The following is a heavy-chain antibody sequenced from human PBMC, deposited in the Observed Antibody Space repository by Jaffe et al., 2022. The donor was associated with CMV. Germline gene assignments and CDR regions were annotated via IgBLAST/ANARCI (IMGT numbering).Heavy chain of an antibody. V-gene: IGHV4-59*01. CDR3: ARDHYDILTGYGGFDY. CDR1: GGSISSYY. D-gene: IGHD3-9*01. Sequence: QVQLQESGPGLVKPSETLSLTCTVSGGSISSYYWSWIRQPPGKGLEWIGYIYYSGSTNYNPSLKSRVTISVDTSKNQFSLKLSSVTAADTAVYYCARDHYDILTGYGGFDYWGQGTLVTVSS. J-gene: IGHJ4*02. CDR2: IYYSGST.